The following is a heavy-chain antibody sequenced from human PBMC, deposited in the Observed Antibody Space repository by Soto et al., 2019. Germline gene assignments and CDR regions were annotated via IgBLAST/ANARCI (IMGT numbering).Heavy chain of an antibody. CDR1: GFTFSYYY. CDR2: ISSTSSYT. V-gene: IGHV3-11*06. CDR3: ARDHNRGYCSSSSCYSYHYYGMDV. Sequence: GGSLRLSCAASGFTFSYYYMIWIRQAPGKGLEWVSYISSTSSYTNYADSVKGRFTISRDNAKNSLYLQMNSLRAEDTAVYDCARDHNRGYCSSSSCYSYHYYGMDVWGRGTTVTVSS. D-gene: IGHD2-2*01. J-gene: IGHJ6*02.